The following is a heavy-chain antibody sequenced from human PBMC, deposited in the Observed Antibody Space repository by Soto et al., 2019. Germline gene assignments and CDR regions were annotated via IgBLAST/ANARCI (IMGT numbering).Heavy chain of an antibody. D-gene: IGHD3-3*01. CDR3: AKDWAEHYVFCFFYLYAYYCDLMSF. J-gene: IGHJ6*02. Sequence: PGGSLRLSCAASGFTFSSYAMSWVRQAPGKGLEWVSAISGSGGSTYYADSVKGRFTISRDNSKNTLYLQMNSLRAEDTAVYYCAKDWAEHYVFCFFYLYAYYCDLMSFWARG. V-gene: IGHV3-23*01. CDR1: GFTFSSYA. CDR2: ISGSGGST.